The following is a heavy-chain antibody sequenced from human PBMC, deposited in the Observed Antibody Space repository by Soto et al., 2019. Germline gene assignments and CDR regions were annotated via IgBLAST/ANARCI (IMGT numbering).Heavy chain of an antibody. CDR2: IVPMFGTA. Sequence: ASVKVSCKASGGTFSRYALSWVRQAPGQGPEGMGGIVPMFGTANYAQKFQGRVTITADESTNTAYMQLSSLRSEDTAVYYCARGVYYDSRGYYFFFWGQGTLVTVSS. D-gene: IGHD3-22*01. CDR3: ARGVYYDSRGYYFFF. J-gene: IGHJ4*02. CDR1: GGTFSRYA. V-gene: IGHV1-69*13.